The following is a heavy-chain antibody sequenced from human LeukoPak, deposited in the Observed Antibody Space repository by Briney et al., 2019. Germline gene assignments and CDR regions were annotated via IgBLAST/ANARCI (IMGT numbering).Heavy chain of an antibody. CDR2: INSDGSST. V-gene: IGHV3-74*01. D-gene: IGHD1-14*01. Sequence: GGSLRLSCAASGFTFSSYWMHWVRQARGKGLVWVSRINSDGSSTSYADSVKGRLTISRDNAKNTLYLQMNSLRAEDTAVYYCARARAGPGFDYWGQGTLVTVSS. CDR1: GFTFSSYW. J-gene: IGHJ4*02. CDR3: ARARAGPGFDY.